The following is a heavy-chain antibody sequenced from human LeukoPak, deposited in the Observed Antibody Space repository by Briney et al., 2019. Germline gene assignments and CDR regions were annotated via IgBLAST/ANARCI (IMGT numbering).Heavy chain of an antibody. V-gene: IGHV3-11*06. Sequence: GGSLRLSCAASGFTFSDYYMSWIRQAPGKGLEWVSYISSSSSSYTNYADSVKGRFTISRDNAKNSLYLQMNSLRAEDTAVYYCARDESGIPPEYYFDYWGQGTLVTVSS. CDR2: ISSSSSSYT. D-gene: IGHD1-26*01. CDR3: ARDESGIPPEYYFDY. CDR1: GFTFSDYY. J-gene: IGHJ4*02.